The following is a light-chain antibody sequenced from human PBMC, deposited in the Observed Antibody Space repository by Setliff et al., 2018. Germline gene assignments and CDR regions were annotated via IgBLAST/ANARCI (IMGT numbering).Light chain of an antibody. CDR3: SSYSSIATLML. CDR2: DVS. V-gene: IGLV2-14*03. CDR1: SSDVGGYDF. J-gene: IGLJ2*01. Sequence: QSALTQPASVSGSPGQSISISCTGTSSDVGGYDFVSWYQHHPGKAPKLVISDVSHRPSGVSYRFSGFKSGNTASLTISELQAEDEADYYCSSYSSIATLMLFGGGTKVTVL.